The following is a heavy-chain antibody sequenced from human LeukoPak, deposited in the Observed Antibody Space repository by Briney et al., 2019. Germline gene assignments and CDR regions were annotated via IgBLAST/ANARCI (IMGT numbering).Heavy chain of an antibody. J-gene: IGHJ6*03. Sequence: PSETLSLTCTVSGGSISSSSYYWGWIRQPPGKGLEWIGSIYYSGSTYYNPSLKSRVTISVDTSKNQFSLKLSSVTAADTAVYYCNSLAVAGTSYYYYYMDVWGKGTTVTVSS. CDR2: IYYSGST. CDR3: NSLAVAGTSYYYYYMDV. CDR1: GGSISSSSYY. D-gene: IGHD6-19*01. V-gene: IGHV4-39*07.